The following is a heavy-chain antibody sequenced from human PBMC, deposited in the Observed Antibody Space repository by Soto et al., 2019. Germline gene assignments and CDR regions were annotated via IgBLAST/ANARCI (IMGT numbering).Heavy chain of an antibody. CDR3: ARVSGHYDFWSGYYDYYDYGIDV. Sequence: SVKVACKASGYPFPSYYMHWVRQAPGQGFEWMGIINPSGGSTSYAQKFQGRVAMTRDTSTSTVYMELSSLRSEDTAVYYCARVSGHYDFWSGYYDYYDYGIDVWGQGTRVTVSS. J-gene: IGHJ6*02. CDR1: GYPFPSYY. V-gene: IGHV1-46*01. CDR2: INPSGGST. D-gene: IGHD3-3*01.